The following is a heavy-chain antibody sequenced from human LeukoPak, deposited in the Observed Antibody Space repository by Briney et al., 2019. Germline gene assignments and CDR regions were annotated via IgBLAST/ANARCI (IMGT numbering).Heavy chain of an antibody. D-gene: IGHD2-21*02. Sequence: AETLSLTCSVSGGSISSYSWTWIRQPPGKGLEWIGYIHYSGSSRSHPSLNSRVTMSVDTSKSQFSLKLTSVTAADTAVYYCARGRRTAVVTDFDYWGQGTLVTVSS. CDR2: IHYSGSS. CDR1: GGSISSYS. V-gene: IGHV4-59*01. J-gene: IGHJ4*02. CDR3: ARGRRTAVVTDFDY.